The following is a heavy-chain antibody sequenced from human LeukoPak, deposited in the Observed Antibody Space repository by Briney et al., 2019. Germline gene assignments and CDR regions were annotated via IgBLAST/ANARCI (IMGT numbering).Heavy chain of an antibody. Sequence: GGSLRLSCAASGFTLNTCGMHWVRQAPGKGLEWVSAISGSGGSTYYADSVKGRFTISRDNSKNTLYLQMNSLRAEDTAVYYCAKAVGSGYYYGSGFDYWGQGTLVTVSS. J-gene: IGHJ4*02. CDR2: ISGSGGST. CDR3: AKAVGSGYYYGSGFDY. D-gene: IGHD3-10*01. V-gene: IGHV3-23*01. CDR1: GFTLNTCG.